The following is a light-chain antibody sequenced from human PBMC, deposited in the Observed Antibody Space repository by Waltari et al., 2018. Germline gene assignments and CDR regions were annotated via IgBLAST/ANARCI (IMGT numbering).Light chain of an antibody. CDR3: CSYAGSSTPLVF. V-gene: IGLV2-23*02. CDR1: SSDVGSYNL. CDR2: EVS. Sequence: QSALTQPASVSGSPGQSITISCTGTSSDVGSYNLVSWYQQHPGKAPKLMIYEVSKRPSGVSNRFSGSKSGNTASLTISGLQAEDEADYYCCSYAGSSTPLVFFGTGTKVTVL. J-gene: IGLJ1*01.